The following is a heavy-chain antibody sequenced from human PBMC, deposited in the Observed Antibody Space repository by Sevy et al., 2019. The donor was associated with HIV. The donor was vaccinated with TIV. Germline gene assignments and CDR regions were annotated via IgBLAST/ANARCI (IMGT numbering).Heavy chain of an antibody. CDR1: GFTFSSYW. J-gene: IGHJ6*02. CDR3: ARVRDFWSGYYANYNYYYGMDV. CDR2: IKQDGSEK. D-gene: IGHD3-3*01. V-gene: IGHV3-7*04. Sequence: GGSLRLSCAASGFTFSSYWMSWVRQAPGKGLEWVANIKQDGSEKYYVDSVKGRFTIARDNAKNSLSLQMNSLRAEDTAGYYSARVRDFWSGYYANYNYYYGMDVWGQGTTVTVSS.